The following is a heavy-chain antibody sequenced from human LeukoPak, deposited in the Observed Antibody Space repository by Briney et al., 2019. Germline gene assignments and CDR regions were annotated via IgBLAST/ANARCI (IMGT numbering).Heavy chain of an antibody. D-gene: IGHD2-15*01. V-gene: IGHV1-69*05. CDR1: GGTFSSYA. Sequence: ASVKVSCKASGGTFSSYAISWVRQAPGQGLEWMGGIIPIFDTANYAQKFQGRVTITTDESTSTAYMELSSLRSEDTAVYYCARGEEYCSGGSCYVLFDYWGQGTLVTVSS. J-gene: IGHJ4*02. CDR3: ARGEEYCSGGSCYVLFDY. CDR2: IIPIFDTA.